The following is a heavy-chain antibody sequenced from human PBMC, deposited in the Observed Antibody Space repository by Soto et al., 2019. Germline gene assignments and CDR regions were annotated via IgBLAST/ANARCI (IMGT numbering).Heavy chain of an antibody. CDR1: GFTFSSYS. J-gene: IGHJ3*02. CDR2: ISSSSSYI. D-gene: IGHD3-3*01. Sequence: GGSLRLSCAASGFTFSSYSMNWVRQAPGKGLEWVSSISSSSSYIYYADSVKGRFTIFRDNAKNSLYLQMNSLRAEDTAVYYCARDTTYYDFWSGYYTDLRNGAFDIWGQGTMVTVSS. V-gene: IGHV3-21*01. CDR3: ARDTTYYDFWSGYYTDLRNGAFDI.